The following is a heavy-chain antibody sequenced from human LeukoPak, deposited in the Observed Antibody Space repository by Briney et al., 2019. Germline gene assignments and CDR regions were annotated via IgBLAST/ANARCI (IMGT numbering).Heavy chain of an antibody. CDR1: GYIFTNYV. CDR3: ASGAVLLWFGESDKTYGMDV. J-gene: IGHJ6*02. D-gene: IGHD3-10*01. Sequence: ASVKVSCKASGYIFTNYVLHWVRQAPGQGLEWMGWINTNTGNPTYAQGFTGRFVFSLDTSVSTAYLQISSLKAEDTAVYYCASGAVLLWFGESDKTYGMDVWGQGTTVTVSS. V-gene: IGHV7-4-1*02. CDR2: INTNTGNP.